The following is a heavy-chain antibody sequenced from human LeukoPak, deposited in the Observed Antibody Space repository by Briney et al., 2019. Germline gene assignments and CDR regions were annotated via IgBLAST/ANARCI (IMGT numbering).Heavy chain of an antibody. Sequence: GXXLRLSCAASGFTFSSYWMHWVRHAPGKGLVWVSRINSDGSSTTYAHSVNVRFTLSRDNAKNTLYLQMNSLRAEDTAVYYCAREMGSGWYLSEYFQHWGQGTLVTVSS. J-gene: IGHJ1*01. V-gene: IGHV3-74*01. D-gene: IGHD6-19*01. CDR2: INSDGSST. CDR1: GFTFSSYW. CDR3: AREMGSGWYLSEYFQH.